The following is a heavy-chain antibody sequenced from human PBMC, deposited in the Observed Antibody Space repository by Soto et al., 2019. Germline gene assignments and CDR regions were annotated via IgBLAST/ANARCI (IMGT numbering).Heavy chain of an antibody. D-gene: IGHD3-22*01. V-gene: IGHV4-59*01. CDR2: IYYSGST. CDR3: ARATYDSSGYQLLYFDY. CDR1: GGSISSYY. Sequence: PSETLSLTCTVSGGSISSYYWSWIRQPPWKGLEWIGYIYYSGSTNYNPSLKSRVTISVDTSKNQFSLKLSSVTAADTAVYYCARATYDSSGYQLLYFDYWGQGTLVTVSS. J-gene: IGHJ4*02.